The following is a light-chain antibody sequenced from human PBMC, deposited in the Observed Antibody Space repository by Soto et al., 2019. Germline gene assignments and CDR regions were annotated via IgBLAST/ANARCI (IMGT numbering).Light chain of an antibody. Sequence: QSALTQPASVSGSPGQSITISCTGTSSDVGDYNYVSWYQQHPGKAPKLMIYDVSNRPSGVSNRFSGSKSGSTASLTISGLQAEDEADYYCSSYTSSTTRVFGTGTQVTVL. CDR3: SSYTSSTTRV. CDR2: DVS. J-gene: IGLJ1*01. CDR1: SSDVGDYNY. V-gene: IGLV2-14*01.